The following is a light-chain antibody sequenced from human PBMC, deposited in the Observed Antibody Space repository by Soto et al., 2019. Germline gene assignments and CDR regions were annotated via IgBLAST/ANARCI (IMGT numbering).Light chain of an antibody. CDR1: ENVKSW. J-gene: IGKJ2*01. CDR3: QQDSSYPYT. V-gene: IGKV1-5*03. Sequence: DIQMTQSPSTLSASVGDRVTIACRASENVKSWLAWYQQQPGNAPTLLIYKASSLQSGVPSRFSGSGSGTDFTLTISSLQADDFATYYCQQDSSYPYTFGQGTRLEIK. CDR2: KAS.